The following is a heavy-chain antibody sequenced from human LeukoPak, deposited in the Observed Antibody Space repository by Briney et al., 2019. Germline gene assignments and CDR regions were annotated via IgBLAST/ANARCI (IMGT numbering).Heavy chain of an antibody. CDR1: GFTFSTNA. J-gene: IGHJ4*02. Sequence: GGSLRLSCAASGFTFSTNAMSWVSQAPGKGLEWVSAISGRTGSTYYSDSVKGRFTISRDNTKSTLYLQMDSLRAEDTAVYYCAKCGNSGCHLIDYSGQGTLVTVSS. D-gene: IGHD5-12*01. CDR2: ISGRTGST. V-gene: IGHV3-23*01. CDR3: AKCGNSGCHLIDY.